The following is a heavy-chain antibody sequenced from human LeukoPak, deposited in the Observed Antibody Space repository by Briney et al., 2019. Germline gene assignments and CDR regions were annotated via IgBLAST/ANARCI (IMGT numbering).Heavy chain of an antibody. D-gene: IGHD3-3*01. CDR2: ISHDGSSE. CDR3: ASRFEWLSSFDY. CDR1: GFTFSNYA. V-gene: IGHV3-30*03. Sequence: GGSLRLSCAASGFTFSNYAMHWVRQAPGKGLEWVALISHDGSSEYYGDSMKGRFTISRDNSRNTFYLQMNSLRAEDTAVYYCASRFEWLSSFDYWGQGTLVTVSS. J-gene: IGHJ4*02.